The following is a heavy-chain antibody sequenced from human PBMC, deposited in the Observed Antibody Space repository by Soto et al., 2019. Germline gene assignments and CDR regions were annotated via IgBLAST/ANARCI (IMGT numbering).Heavy chain of an antibody. CDR2: TTAGNGNT. CDR1: GYTFTSYS. CDR3: ARIGHTDYSASGNLPGVYYHYGMDV. D-gene: IGHD3-10*01. J-gene: IGHJ6*02. V-gene: IGHV1-3*01. Sequence: ASVKVSCKASGYTFTSYSLQWVRQAPGQRLEWMGWTTAGNGNTKYSQKFQGRVTITRDTSASTAYMEMSSLRSGDTAVYYCARIGHTDYSASGNLPGVYYHYGMDVWGQGTTVTVSS.